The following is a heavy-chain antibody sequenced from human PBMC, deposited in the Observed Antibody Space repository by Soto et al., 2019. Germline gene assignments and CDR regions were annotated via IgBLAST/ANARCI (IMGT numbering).Heavy chain of an antibody. CDR1: VSSISNDV. CDR2: IIPIFGTA. D-gene: IGHD3-22*01. CDR3: ARGTYYYDSSGSPVPSFDY. Sequence: SVKVPCTTSVSSISNDVIIRVRPATGKGLEWMGGIIPIFGTANYAQKFQGRVTITADESTNTAYMELSSLRSEDTALYYCARGTYYYDSSGSPVPSFDYWGQGTLVTVSS. V-gene: IGHV1-69*13. J-gene: IGHJ4*02.